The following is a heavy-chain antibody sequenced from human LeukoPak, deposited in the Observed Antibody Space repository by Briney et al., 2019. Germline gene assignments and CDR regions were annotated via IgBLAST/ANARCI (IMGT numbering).Heavy chain of an antibody. D-gene: IGHD5-24*01. CDR3: ARGDFGMATRDDAFDI. Sequence: PSETLSLTXTVSGGSISSYYWSWIRQPPGKGLEWIGYIYYSGSTNYNPSLKSRVTISVDTSKNQFSLKLSSVTAADTAVYYCARGDFGMATRDDAFDIWGQGTMVTVSS. J-gene: IGHJ3*02. CDR2: IYYSGST. V-gene: IGHV4-59*01. CDR1: GGSISSYY.